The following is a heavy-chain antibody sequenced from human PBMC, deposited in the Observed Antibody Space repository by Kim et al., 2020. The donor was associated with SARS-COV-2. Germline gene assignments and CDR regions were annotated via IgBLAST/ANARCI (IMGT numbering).Heavy chain of an antibody. J-gene: IGHJ6*02. Sequence: SRVTISVDTSKNQFSLKLSSVTAADTAVYYCARERRRYCSGGSCWDGMDVWGQGTTVTVSS. CDR3: ARERRRYCSGGSCWDGMDV. V-gene: IGHV4-34*01. D-gene: IGHD2-15*01.